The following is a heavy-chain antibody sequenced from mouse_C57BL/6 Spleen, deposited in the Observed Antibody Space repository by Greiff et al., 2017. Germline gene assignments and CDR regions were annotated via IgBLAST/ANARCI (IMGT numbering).Heavy chain of an antibody. Sequence: EVKLMESGGGLVKPGGSLKLSCAASGFTFSDYGMHWVRQAPEKGLEWVAYISSGSSTIYYAETVKGRFTISRDNAKNTLFLQMTSLRSEDTAMYYCARDGYAMDYWGQGTSVTVSS. V-gene: IGHV5-17*01. D-gene: IGHD2-3*01. J-gene: IGHJ4*01. CDR3: ARDGYAMDY. CDR1: GFTFSDYG. CDR2: ISSGSSTI.